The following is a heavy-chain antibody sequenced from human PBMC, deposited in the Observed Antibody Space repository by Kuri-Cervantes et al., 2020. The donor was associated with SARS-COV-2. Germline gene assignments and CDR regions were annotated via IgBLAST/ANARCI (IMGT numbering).Heavy chain of an antibody. J-gene: IGHJ3*02. CDR2: ISYDGSNK. Sequence: GGSLRLSCAASGFTFSSYAMHWVRQAPGKGLEWVAVISYDGSNKYYADSVKGRFTISRDNSKNTLYLQMNGLRAEDTAVYYCARDIVPVGATYDAFDIWGQGTMVTVSS. D-gene: IGHD1-26*01. V-gene: IGHV3-30-3*01. CDR3: ARDIVPVGATYDAFDI. CDR1: GFTFSSYA.